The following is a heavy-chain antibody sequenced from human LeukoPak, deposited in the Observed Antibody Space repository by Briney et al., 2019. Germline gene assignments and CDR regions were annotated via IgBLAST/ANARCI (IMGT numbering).Heavy chain of an antibody. Sequence: KPGGSLRLSCAASGFTFSSYSMNWVRQAPGKGLEWVSSISSSSSYIYYADSVKGRFTISRDNAKNSLYLQMNSLRAEDTALYYCAKVHATYGSGSYHHFDYWGQGTLVTVSS. D-gene: IGHD3-10*01. CDR1: GFTFSSYS. CDR2: ISSSSSYI. CDR3: AKVHATYGSGSYHHFDY. J-gene: IGHJ4*02. V-gene: IGHV3-21*04.